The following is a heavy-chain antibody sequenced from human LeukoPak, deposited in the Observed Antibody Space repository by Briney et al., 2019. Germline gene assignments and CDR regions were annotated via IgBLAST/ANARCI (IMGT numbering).Heavy chain of an antibody. CDR1: GFTFSSYA. CDR2: ISYDGSNK. CDR3: AKDFRRFSTYYYMDV. V-gene: IGHV3-30-3*01. D-gene: IGHD3-3*01. Sequence: SGGSLRLSCAASGFTFSSYAMHWVRQAPGKGLEWVAVISYDGSNKYYADSVKGRFTISRDNSKNTLYVQMNSLRAEDTAVYYCAKDFRRFSTYYYMDVWGKGTTVTVSS. J-gene: IGHJ6*03.